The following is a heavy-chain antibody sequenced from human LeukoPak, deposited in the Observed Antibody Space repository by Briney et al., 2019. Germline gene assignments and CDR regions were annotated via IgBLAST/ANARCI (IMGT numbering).Heavy chain of an antibody. D-gene: IGHD2/OR15-2a*01. CDR1: GFTFSSYS. Sequence: GGSLRLSCAASGFTFSSYSMNWVRQAPGKGLEWVSSISSSSSSYIYYADSVKGRFTISRDNAKNSLYLQMNSLRAEDTAVYYCARELRMVMIDYWGQGTLVTVSS. CDR2: ISSSSSSYI. CDR3: ARELRMVMIDY. J-gene: IGHJ4*02. V-gene: IGHV3-21*01.